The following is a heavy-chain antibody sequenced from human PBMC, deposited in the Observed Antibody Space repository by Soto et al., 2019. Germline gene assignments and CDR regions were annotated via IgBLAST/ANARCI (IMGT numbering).Heavy chain of an antibody. CDR1: GGSMSSYY. CDR2: VYSSGGT. J-gene: IGHJ5*01. Sequence: SETLSLTCTVSGGSMSSYYWTWIRQPAGKGLEWIGRVYSSGGTHYNPSLKSRVTISLDTSKNQFSLRLLSVTDADTAVYYCARGQQFPDWFASSGQGTLDTVSS. D-gene: IGHD2-2*01. CDR3: ARGQQFPDWFAS. V-gene: IGHV4-4*07.